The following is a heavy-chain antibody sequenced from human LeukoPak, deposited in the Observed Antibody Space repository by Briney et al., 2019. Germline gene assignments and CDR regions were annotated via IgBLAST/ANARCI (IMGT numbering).Heavy chain of an antibody. J-gene: IGHJ4*02. CDR2: LIPNNGGT. Sequence: ASVKVSCKTSGYTFTGYYLHWVRQAPGQGLEWMGWLIPNNGGTNYAQKFQGRVTKTRDTSISTAFMELSRLRSDDTAIYYCARANANYFDYWGQGTLVTVSS. CDR1: GYTFTGYY. CDR3: ARANANYFDY. V-gene: IGHV1-2*02.